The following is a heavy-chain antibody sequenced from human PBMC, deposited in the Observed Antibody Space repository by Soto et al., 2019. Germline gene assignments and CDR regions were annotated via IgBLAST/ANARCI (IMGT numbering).Heavy chain of an antibody. J-gene: IGHJ6*02. CDR3: ARERPKWGMPGMDV. V-gene: IGHV4-31*03. Sequence: SETLSLTCTVSGGSISSGGYYWSWIRQHPGKGLEWIGYIYYSGSTYYNPSLQSRVTISVDTSKNQFSLKLSSVTAADTAVYYCARERPKWGMPGMDVWGQGTTVTVSS. CDR2: IYYSGST. CDR1: GGSISSGGYY. D-gene: IGHD2-8*01.